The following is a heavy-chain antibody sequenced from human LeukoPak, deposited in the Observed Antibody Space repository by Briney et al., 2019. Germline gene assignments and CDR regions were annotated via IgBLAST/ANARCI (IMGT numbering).Heavy chain of an antibody. CDR1: GYSFSVYG. J-gene: IGHJ5*02. Sequence: GASVKVSCKAPGYSFSVYGISWVRQAPGQGLEWMGWISGNHGNTDYAQKLQGRVTMTTDTSTSTAYMELRSLRSDDTAVYYCGRDYDHYGSGGNENRHWFDPWGQGTLVIVSS. CDR2: ISGNHGNT. V-gene: IGHV1-18*01. CDR3: GRDYDHYGSGGNENRHWFDP. D-gene: IGHD3-10*01.